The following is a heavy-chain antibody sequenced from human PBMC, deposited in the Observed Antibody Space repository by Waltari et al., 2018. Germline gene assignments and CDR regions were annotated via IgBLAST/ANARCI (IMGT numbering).Heavy chain of an antibody. CDR2: ISVEGSTT. CDR3: AKDSRGYSGWVDY. V-gene: IGHV3-43D*03. CDR1: GFTFDDYA. Sequence: EVQLVESGGVVVQPGGSLRLSCAASGFTFDDYAMHWVRQAPGKGLEWVSRISVEGSTTSYADSVKGRFTISRDNSKNSLYLQMNSLRAEDNALYYCAKDSRGYSGWVDYWGQGTLVTVSS. D-gene: IGHD6-19*01. J-gene: IGHJ4*02.